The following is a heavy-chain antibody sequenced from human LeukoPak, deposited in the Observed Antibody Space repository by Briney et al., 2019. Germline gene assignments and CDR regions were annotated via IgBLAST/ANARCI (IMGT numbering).Heavy chain of an antibody. CDR2: INHSGST. D-gene: IGHD3-3*01. Sequence: SETLSLTCAVYGGSCSGYYWSWIRQPPGKGLEWIGEINHSGSTNYNPSLKSRVTISVDTSKNQFSLKLSSVTAADTAVYYCARGRGIFGVVIIRIYYFDYWGQGTLVTVSS. CDR3: ARGRGIFGVVIIRIYYFDY. V-gene: IGHV4-34*01. J-gene: IGHJ4*02. CDR1: GGSCSGYY.